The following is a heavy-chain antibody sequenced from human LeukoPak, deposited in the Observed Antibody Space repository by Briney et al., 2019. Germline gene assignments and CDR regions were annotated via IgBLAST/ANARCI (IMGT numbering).Heavy chain of an antibody. Sequence: ASVKVSCKASGYTFTSYYMHWVRQAPGQGLEWMGIINPSGGSTNYAQKLQGRVTMTRDTSTSTAYMELRSLRSDDTAVYYCARHLLYRGAHYFDYWGQGTLVTVSS. D-gene: IGHD2-8*01. CDR2: INPSGGST. J-gene: IGHJ4*02. V-gene: IGHV1-46*01. CDR3: ARHLLYRGAHYFDY. CDR1: GYTFTSYY.